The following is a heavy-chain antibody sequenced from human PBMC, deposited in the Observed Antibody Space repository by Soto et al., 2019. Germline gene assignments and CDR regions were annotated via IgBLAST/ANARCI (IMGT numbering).Heavy chain of an antibody. J-gene: IGHJ6*02. CDR1: GFTFSSYG. CDR3: AKGDYGDYVSYYGMDV. D-gene: IGHD4-17*01. Sequence: QVQLVESGGGVVQPGRSLRLSCAASGFTFSSYGMQWVRQAPDKGLEWVAVISYDGSNKYYADSVKGRFTISRDNSKNTLYLQMNSLRAEDTAVYYCAKGDYGDYVSYYGMDVWGQGTTVTVSS. V-gene: IGHV3-30*18. CDR2: ISYDGSNK.